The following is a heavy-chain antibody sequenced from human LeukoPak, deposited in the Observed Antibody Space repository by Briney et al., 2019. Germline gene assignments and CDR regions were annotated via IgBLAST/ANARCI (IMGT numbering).Heavy chain of an antibody. Sequence: SVKVSCKASGGTLSRYAISWVRQAPGQGLEWMGGIIPIFGTTNYAQKFQGRVTITADESTSTAYMELSSLRSDDTAVYNCARDQGTIILGYFDYWGQGTLVTVSS. CDR2: IIPIFGTT. V-gene: IGHV1-69*13. CDR1: GGTLSRYA. J-gene: IGHJ4*02. CDR3: ARDQGTIILGYFDY. D-gene: IGHD3-22*01.